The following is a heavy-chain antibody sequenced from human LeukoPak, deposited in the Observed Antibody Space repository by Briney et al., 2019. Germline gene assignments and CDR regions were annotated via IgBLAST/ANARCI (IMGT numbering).Heavy chain of an antibody. CDR1: GFTFSSYA. CDR2: ISGSGGST. D-gene: IGHD6-13*01. J-gene: IGHJ4*02. Sequence: GGSLRLSCAASGFTFSSYAMSWVRQAPGKGLEWVSAISGSGGSTYYADSVKGRFTISRDNSKNTLYLQMNSLRAEDTAVYYCAKHSSKAGSLLVDYPGQGTLVTVSS. V-gene: IGHV3-23*01. CDR3: AKHSSKAGSLLVDY.